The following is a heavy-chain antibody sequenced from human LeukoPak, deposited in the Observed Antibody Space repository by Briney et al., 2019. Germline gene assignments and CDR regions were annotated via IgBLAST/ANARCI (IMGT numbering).Heavy chain of an antibody. V-gene: IGHV3-30-3*01. D-gene: IGHD4-17*01. CDR2: ISYDGSNK. Sequence: GRSLRLSCAASGFTFSSYAMHWVRQAPGKGLEWVAVISYDGSNKYYADSVKGRFTISRDNSKNTLYLQMNSLRAEDTAVYYCARGFTVTMYYFDYWGQGTLVTVSS. CDR3: ARGFTVTMYYFDY. CDR1: GFTFSSYA. J-gene: IGHJ4*02.